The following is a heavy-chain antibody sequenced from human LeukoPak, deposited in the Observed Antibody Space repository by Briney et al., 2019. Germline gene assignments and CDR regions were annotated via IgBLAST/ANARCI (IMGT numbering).Heavy chain of an antibody. V-gene: IGHV4-61*01. J-gene: IGHJ4*02. Sequence: PSETLSLTCTVSGGSVSSGSYYWSWIRQPPGKGLEWIGYIYYSGSTNYNPSLKSRVTISVDTSKNQFSLKLSSVTAADTAVYYCARAPMPYYYDSSGYYYDYWGQGTLVTVSS. CDR3: ARAPMPYYYDSSGYYYDY. CDR2: IYYSGST. CDR1: GGSVSSGSYY. D-gene: IGHD3-22*01.